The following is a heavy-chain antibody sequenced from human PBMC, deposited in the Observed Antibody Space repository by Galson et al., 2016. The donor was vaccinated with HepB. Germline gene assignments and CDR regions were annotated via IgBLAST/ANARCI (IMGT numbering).Heavy chain of an antibody. V-gene: IGHV3-33*01. CDR1: GFTFSSYG. J-gene: IGHJ3*02. D-gene: IGHD3-22*01. CDR3: ARGTYYYDHRDAFDI. Sequence: SLRLSCAASGFTFSSYGMHWVRQAPGKGLEWVAVIWYDGSNKNYADSVKGRFTISRDNSKNTVYLQTNSLRAEDTAVYYCARGTYYYDHRDAFDIWGQGTMVTVSS. CDR2: IWYDGSNK.